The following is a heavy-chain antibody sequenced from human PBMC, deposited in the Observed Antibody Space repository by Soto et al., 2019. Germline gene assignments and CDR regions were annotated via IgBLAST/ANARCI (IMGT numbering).Heavy chain of an antibody. CDR2: IGSRTSDI. V-gene: IGHV3-21*01. J-gene: IGHJ3*02. CDR3: VRDYYDSSGYPNTFDM. CDR1: GFTLSRHT. D-gene: IGHD3-16*01. Sequence: GGSLRLSCAASGFTLSRHTMNWVRQAPGKGLEWVSFIGSRTSDIYYADSVKGRFTISRDNAKNSLYLDLTRLRAEDTALYFCVRDYYDSSGYPNTFDMWGQGTIVTVSS.